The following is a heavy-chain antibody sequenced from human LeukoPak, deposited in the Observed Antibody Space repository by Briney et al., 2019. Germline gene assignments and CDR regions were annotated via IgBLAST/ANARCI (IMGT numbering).Heavy chain of an antibody. Sequence: SVKVSCKASGYTFTGYYMHWVRQAPGQGLEWMGWINPNSGGTNYAQKFQGWVTMTRDTSINTVYMELSRLTSDDTAVYYCARVAYCSGTSCYVYNWFDPWGQGTLVTVSS. CDR3: ARVAYCSGTSCYVYNWFDP. CDR1: GYTFTGYY. CDR2: INPNSGGT. V-gene: IGHV1-2*04. J-gene: IGHJ5*02. D-gene: IGHD2-2*01.